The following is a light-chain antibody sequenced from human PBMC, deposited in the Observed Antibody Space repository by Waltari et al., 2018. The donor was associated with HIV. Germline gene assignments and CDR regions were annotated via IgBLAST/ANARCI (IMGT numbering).Light chain of an antibody. CDR3: GTWDRSLGGGV. CDR1: SSNIGTDY. J-gene: IGLJ3*02. Sequence: TQPPSVSAAPGQKVAISRSVRSSNIGTDYLSWYQHVPGSAPKLLIYDNDKRPSGTPDRFSGSKSGTSATLDITGLQTGDGADYYCGTWDRSLGGGVFGGGTKLTVL. CDR2: DND. V-gene: IGLV1-51*01.